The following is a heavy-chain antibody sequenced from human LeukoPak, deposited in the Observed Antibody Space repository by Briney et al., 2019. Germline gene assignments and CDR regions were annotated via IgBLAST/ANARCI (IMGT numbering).Heavy chain of an antibody. V-gene: IGHV1-18*01. CDR2: ISAYNGNT. J-gene: IGHJ6*03. CDR3: ARVPSTIFGAYYYMDV. CDR1: GYTFTSYG. D-gene: IGHD3-3*01. Sequence: ASVKVSCKASGYTFTSYGISWVRQAPGQGLEWMGWISAYNGNTNYAQKLQGRVTMTTDTSTSTAYMELRSLRSDDTAVYYCARVPSTIFGAYYYMDVWGKGTTVTVSS.